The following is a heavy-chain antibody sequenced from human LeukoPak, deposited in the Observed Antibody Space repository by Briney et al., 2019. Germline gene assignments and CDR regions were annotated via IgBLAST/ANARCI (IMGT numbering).Heavy chain of an antibody. Sequence: PGGSLRLSCAASGFTFSSYGMHWVRQAPGKGLEWVAVIWHDGSNKYYADSVKGRFTISRDNSKNTLYLQMNSLRAEDTAVYYCARESRTYYYDSSGEKHFDYWGQGTLVTVSS. CDR3: ARESRTYYYDSSGEKHFDY. V-gene: IGHV3-33*01. CDR2: IWHDGSNK. J-gene: IGHJ4*02. D-gene: IGHD3-22*01. CDR1: GFTFSSYG.